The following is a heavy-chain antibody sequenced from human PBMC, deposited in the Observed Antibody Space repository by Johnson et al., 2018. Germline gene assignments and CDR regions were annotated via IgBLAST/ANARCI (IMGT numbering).Heavy chain of an antibody. J-gene: IGHJ6*02. CDR1: GFIFSSYW. CDR2: IKQDESEK. D-gene: IGHD1-26*01. CDR3: ARDGGVGARNYYGMDV. Sequence: VQLVQAGGGLVQPGGSMRLPCAASGFIFSSYWMSWVRQAPGKGLEWVANIKQDESEKHCVDSVKGRFTISRDNAKNSLYLQMNSLRAEDTAVYYCARDGGVGARNYYGMDVWGQGTTVTVSS. V-gene: IGHV3-7*01.